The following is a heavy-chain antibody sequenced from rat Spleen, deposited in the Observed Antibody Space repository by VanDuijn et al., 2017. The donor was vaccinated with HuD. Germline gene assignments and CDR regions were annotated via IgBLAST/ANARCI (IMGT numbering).Heavy chain of an antibody. CDR3: ATNPPGYVGVMDA. CDR1: GFTFNNYG. Sequence: EVQLVESGGGLVQPGRSLKLSCAASGFTFNNYGMAWVRQTPTKGLEWVASIIYDGSNTYYRDSVKGRFTISRDNAKSSLYLQMDSLRSEDTATYYCATNPPGYVGVMDAWGQGASVTVSS. CDR2: IIYDGSNT. V-gene: IGHV5-20*01. D-gene: IGHD4-3*01. J-gene: IGHJ4*01.